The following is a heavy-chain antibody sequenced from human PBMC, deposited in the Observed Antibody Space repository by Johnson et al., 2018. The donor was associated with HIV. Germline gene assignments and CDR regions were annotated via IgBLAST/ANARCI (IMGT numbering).Heavy chain of an antibody. CDR1: GFTFSSYH. Sequence: MLLVESWGGLVQPGGSLRLSCVASGFTFSSYHMHWVRQVPGKGLEWVSRINSDGSSPAHADSVKARFTISRDDANNTLYLQMNSLRAEDTAVYYCAREGLCCNGGSCYVDAFDIWGQGTMVTVSS. CDR2: INSDGSSP. D-gene: IGHD2-15*01. V-gene: IGHV3-74*01. J-gene: IGHJ3*02. CDR3: AREGLCCNGGSCYVDAFDI.